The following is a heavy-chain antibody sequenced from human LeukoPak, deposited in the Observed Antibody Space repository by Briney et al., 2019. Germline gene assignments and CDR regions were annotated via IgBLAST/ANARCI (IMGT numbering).Heavy chain of an antibody. CDR3: AREGGYYDSSAPLDY. CDR1: GYTFTSYG. J-gene: IGHJ4*02. CDR2: ISAYNGNT. Sequence: ASVKVSCKASGYTFTSYGISWVRQAPGQGLEWMGWISAYNGNTNYAQKLQGRVTMTTDTSTSTAYMELRSLRSDDTAVYYCAREGGYYDSSAPLDYWGQGTLVTVSS. D-gene: IGHD3-22*01. V-gene: IGHV1-18*01.